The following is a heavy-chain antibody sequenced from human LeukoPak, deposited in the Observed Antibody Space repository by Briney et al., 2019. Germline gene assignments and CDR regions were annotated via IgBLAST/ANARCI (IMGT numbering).Heavy chain of an antibody. D-gene: IGHD1-26*01. CDR2: IKEDGSEK. CDR3: ASAIVLRPGSLDY. Sequence: GGSLRLSCAASGFTFSRYWMSWVRQAPGKGLEWVANIKEDGSEKFYVDSVKGRFTISRDNAKNSLFLQMNNLRAEDTAVYYCASAIVLRPGSLDYWGQGALVTVSS. CDR1: GFTFSRYW. V-gene: IGHV3-7*05. J-gene: IGHJ4*02.